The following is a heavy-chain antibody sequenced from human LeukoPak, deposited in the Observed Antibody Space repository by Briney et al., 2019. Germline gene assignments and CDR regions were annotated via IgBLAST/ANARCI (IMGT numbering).Heavy chain of an antibody. CDR1: GGSFSGYY. Sequence: SETLSLTCAVYGGSFSGYYWSWIRQPPGKGLEWIGEINHSGSTNYNPSLKSRVTISVDTSKNQFSLKLSSVTAADTAVYYCASAQHYGSYGMDVWGQGTTVTVSS. CDR3: ASAQHYGSYGMDV. D-gene: IGHD3-10*01. CDR2: INHSGST. V-gene: IGHV4-34*01. J-gene: IGHJ6*02.